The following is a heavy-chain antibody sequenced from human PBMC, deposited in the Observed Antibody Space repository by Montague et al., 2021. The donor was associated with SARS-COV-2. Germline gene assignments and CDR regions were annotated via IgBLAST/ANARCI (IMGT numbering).Heavy chain of an antibody. D-gene: IGHD3-9*01. Sequence: PALGKPTQTLTLTCTFSGFSLSTSGMCVSWIRQPPGKVLEWLALIDWDDDKYYSTSLKTRLTISKDTSKNQVVLTMTNMDPVDTATYYCARIRDYDILTGSYSGFDYWGQGTLVTVSS. CDR3: ARIRDYDILTGSYSGFDY. CDR2: IDWDDDK. V-gene: IGHV2-70*01. J-gene: IGHJ4*02. CDR1: GFSLSTSGMC.